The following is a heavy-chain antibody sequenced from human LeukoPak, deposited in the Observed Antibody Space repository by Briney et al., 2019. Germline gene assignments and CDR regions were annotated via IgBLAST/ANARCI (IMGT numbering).Heavy chain of an antibody. CDR2: ISSSSSII. J-gene: IGHJ3*02. CDR3: ARETYYYDSSGKDAFDI. CDR1: GFTFSSYS. V-gene: IGHV3-48*01. D-gene: IGHD3-22*01. Sequence: GGSLRLSCAASGFTFSSYSMNWVRQAPGKGLEWVSYISSSSSIIYYADSVKGRFTISRNNAKNSLYLQMNSLRAEDTAVFYCARETYYYDSSGKDAFDIWGQGTMVTVSS.